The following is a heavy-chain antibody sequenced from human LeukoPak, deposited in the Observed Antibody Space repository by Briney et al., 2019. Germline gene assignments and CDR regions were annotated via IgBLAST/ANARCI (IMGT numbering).Heavy chain of an antibody. Sequence: PGGSLRLSCAASGFTFSDYYMSWIRQAPGKGLEWVSYISSSGSTIYYADSVKGRFTISRDNAKNSLYLQMNSLRAEDTAVYYCAKVGDYYDSSGYYEYFQHWGQGTLVTVSS. V-gene: IGHV3-11*01. CDR1: GFTFSDYY. J-gene: IGHJ1*01. CDR2: ISSSGSTI. CDR3: AKVGDYYDSSGYYEYFQH. D-gene: IGHD3-22*01.